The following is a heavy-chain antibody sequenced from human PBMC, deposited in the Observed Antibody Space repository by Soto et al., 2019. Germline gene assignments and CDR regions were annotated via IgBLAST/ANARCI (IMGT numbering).Heavy chain of an antibody. CDR2: TYYRSKWYN. V-gene: IGHV6-1*01. J-gene: IGHJ6*02. Sequence: SHTLSLTCAISGDSVSSNSAAWNWIRQCPSRGLEWLGRTYYRSKWYNDYAVSVKSRITINPDTSKNQFSLQLNSVAPEDTAVYYCARGGEYYDFWSGYYGYYGMDVWGQGTTVTVSS. CDR3: ARGGEYYDFWSGYYGYYGMDV. D-gene: IGHD3-3*01. CDR1: GDSVSSNSAA.